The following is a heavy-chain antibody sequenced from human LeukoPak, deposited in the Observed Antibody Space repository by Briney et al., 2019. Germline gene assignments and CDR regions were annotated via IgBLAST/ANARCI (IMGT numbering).Heavy chain of an antibody. Sequence: PGKSLRLSRVASGFTFSNFGVHWVRQAPGKWVEWVAVISYNGHYQYYEESVQGRFTSSRDNSKNTVSLQMDSLRIEDTAVYYCARHRTASDYWGEGTLVTVSS. CDR2: ISYNGHYQ. J-gene: IGHJ4*02. V-gene: IGHV3-30*03. CDR1: GFTFSNFG. CDR3: ARHRTASDY. D-gene: IGHD3-16*02.